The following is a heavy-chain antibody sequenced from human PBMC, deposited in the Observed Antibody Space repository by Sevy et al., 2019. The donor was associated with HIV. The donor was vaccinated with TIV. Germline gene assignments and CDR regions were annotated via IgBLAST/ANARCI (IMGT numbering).Heavy chain of an antibody. J-gene: IGHJ2*01. CDR2: ISSSSGTI. D-gene: IGHD6-19*01. CDR1: GFTFSSYS. Sequence: GGSLRLSCAASGFTFSSYSMNWVRQAPGKGLEWVSYISSSSGTIYYADSVKGRFTISRDNAKNSRYLQMNSLRDEDTAVYYCARDKMEIAVAGTWYFDLWGRGTLVTVSS. V-gene: IGHV3-48*02. CDR3: ARDKMEIAVAGTWYFDL.